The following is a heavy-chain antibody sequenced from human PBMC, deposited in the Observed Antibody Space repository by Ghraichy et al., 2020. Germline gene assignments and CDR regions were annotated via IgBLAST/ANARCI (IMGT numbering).Heavy chain of an antibody. J-gene: IGHJ2*01. CDR2: LHHTGST. CDR3: AGSFTVIRYFDL. D-gene: IGHD4-23*01. V-gene: IGHV4-39*01. CDR1: GGSITSSNYY. Sequence: ETLSLTCSVSGGSITSSNYYCGWIRQSPGKGLEWIGSLHHTGSTYYNPSLKSRVTMSADTSTNQFSLRLTSVTAADTSVYYCAGSFTVIRYFDLWGRGTLVTVSP.